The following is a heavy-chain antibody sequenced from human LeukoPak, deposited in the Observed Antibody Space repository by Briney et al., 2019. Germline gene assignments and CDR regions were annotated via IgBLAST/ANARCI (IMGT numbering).Heavy chain of an antibody. CDR2: IYSGGST. Sequence: GGSLRLSCAASGFTVSSNYMSWVRQAPGKGLEWVSVIYSGGSTYYADSVKGRFTISRDNSKNTLYLQMNSQRAEDTAVYYCARGGLGYYDSSGYYSYWGQGTLVTVSS. V-gene: IGHV3-53*01. CDR3: ARGGLGYYDSSGYYSY. J-gene: IGHJ4*02. D-gene: IGHD3-22*01. CDR1: GFTVSSNY.